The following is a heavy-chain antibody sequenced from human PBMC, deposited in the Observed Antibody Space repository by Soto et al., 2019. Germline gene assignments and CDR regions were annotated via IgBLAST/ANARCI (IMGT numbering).Heavy chain of an antibody. CDR3: ARDGSRVDFWDGPYYFDY. J-gene: IGHJ4*02. D-gene: IGHD3-3*01. V-gene: IGHV4-59*01. CDR1: GGSSSTYY. Sequence: QVQPQESGPRLVKPSETLSPTCTVSGGSSSTYYWSWIRKFPGQGLEMIGYVSYNGRTKYNPSLKSRVTTSVVTSKNNASLNLNSVNAADTAVYYCARDGSRVDFWDGPYYFDYWGQGNRVTVSS. CDR2: VSYNGRT.